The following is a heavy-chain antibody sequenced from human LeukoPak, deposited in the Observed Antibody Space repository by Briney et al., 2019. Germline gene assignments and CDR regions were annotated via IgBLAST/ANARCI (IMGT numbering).Heavy chain of an antibody. J-gene: IGHJ4*02. Sequence: SETLSLTCAVSGGSSRSGDYFWSWIRQPPGKGLEWIGHIHYSGNTYYNPSLKSRVSISVDTSKNQFSLKLKSVAAADTAVYCCARVIAVAGTAYFDYWGQGTLVTVSS. CDR2: IHYSGNT. CDR1: GGSSRSGDYF. V-gene: IGHV4-30-4*02. D-gene: IGHD6-19*01. CDR3: ARVIAVAGTAYFDY.